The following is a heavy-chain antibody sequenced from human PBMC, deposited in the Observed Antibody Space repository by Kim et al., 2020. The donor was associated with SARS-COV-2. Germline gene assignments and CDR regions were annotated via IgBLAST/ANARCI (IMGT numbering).Heavy chain of an antibody. CDR3: AREGVAIDRNNYYYYGMDV. D-gene: IGHD2-15*01. V-gene: IGHV3-33*05. Sequence: GGSLRLSCAASGFTFSSYGMHWVRQAPGKGLEWVAVISYNGSNKYYADSVKGRFTISRDNSKNTLYLQMNSLRAEDTAVYYCAREGVAIDRNNYYYYGMDVWGQGTTVTVSS. CDR2: ISYNGSNK. J-gene: IGHJ6*02. CDR1: GFTFSSYG.